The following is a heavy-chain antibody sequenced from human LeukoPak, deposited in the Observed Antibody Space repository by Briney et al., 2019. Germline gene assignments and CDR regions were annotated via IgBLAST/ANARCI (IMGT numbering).Heavy chain of an antibody. CDR3: AKGGYYLFYFDY. Sequence: GRSLRLSCAASGFTFSSYGMHWVRQAPGKGLEWVAFIRYDGSNKYYADSVKGRFTISRDNSKNTLYLQMNSLRAEDTAVYYCAKGGYYLFYFDYWGQGTLVTVSS. D-gene: IGHD3-3*01. J-gene: IGHJ4*02. CDR2: IRYDGSNK. CDR1: GFTFSSYG. V-gene: IGHV3-30*02.